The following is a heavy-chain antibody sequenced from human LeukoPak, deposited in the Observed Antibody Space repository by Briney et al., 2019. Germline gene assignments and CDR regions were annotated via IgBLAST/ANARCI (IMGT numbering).Heavy chain of an antibody. CDR1: GYTFTDYY. Sequence: ASVTVSCQASGYTFTDYYIHWVRQAPGQGLEWMGWINPNSGDTNYAQKIQGRVTMTRDTSISTAYMELSRLRSDDTAVYYCARDKSGNSGWYSYFDYWGQGTLVTVPS. CDR3: ARDKSGNSGWYSYFDY. V-gene: IGHV1-2*02. J-gene: IGHJ4*02. D-gene: IGHD6-19*01. CDR2: INPNSGDT.